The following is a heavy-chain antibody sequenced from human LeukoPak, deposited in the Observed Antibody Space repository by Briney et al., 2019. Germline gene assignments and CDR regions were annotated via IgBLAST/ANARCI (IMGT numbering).Heavy chain of an antibody. J-gene: IGHJ4*02. D-gene: IGHD2-2*02. CDR3: AREYCSSTSCYNFDY. Sequence: GGSLRLSCAASGFTFDDYGMSWVRQAPGKGLEWVSGINWNGGSTGYADSVKGRFTISRDNAKNSLYLQMNSLRAEDTALYYCAREYCSSTSCYNFDYWGQGTQVTVSS. CDR2: INWNGGST. V-gene: IGHV3-20*04. CDR1: GFTFDDYG.